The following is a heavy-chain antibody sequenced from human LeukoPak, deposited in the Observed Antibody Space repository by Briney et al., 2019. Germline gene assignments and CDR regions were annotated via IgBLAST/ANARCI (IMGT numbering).Heavy chain of an antibody. J-gene: IGHJ6*02. V-gene: IGHV3-53*01. CDR1: GFTVSSNY. Sequence: GGSLRLSCAASGFTVSSNYMSWVRQAPGKGLEWVSVIYSGGSTYYADSVKGRFTISRDNSKNTLYLQMNSLRAEDTAVYYCAGDYRSSWYSYYYYGMDVWGQGTTVTVSS. D-gene: IGHD6-13*01. CDR2: IYSGGST. CDR3: AGDYRSSWYSYYYYGMDV.